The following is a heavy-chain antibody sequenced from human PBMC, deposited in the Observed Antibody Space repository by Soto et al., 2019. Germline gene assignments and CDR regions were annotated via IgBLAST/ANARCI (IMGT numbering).Heavy chain of an antibody. Sequence: GGSLRLSCTASGFTFGDYAMSWFRQAPGKGLEWVGFIRSKAYGGTTEYAASVKGRFTISRDDSKSIAYLQMNSLKTEDTAVYYCTRAPLGGSYRWGDRYYMDVWGKGTTVTVSS. D-gene: IGHD3-16*02. V-gene: IGHV3-49*03. J-gene: IGHJ6*03. CDR2: IRSKAYGGTT. CDR1: GFTFGDYA. CDR3: TRAPLGGSYRWGDRYYMDV.